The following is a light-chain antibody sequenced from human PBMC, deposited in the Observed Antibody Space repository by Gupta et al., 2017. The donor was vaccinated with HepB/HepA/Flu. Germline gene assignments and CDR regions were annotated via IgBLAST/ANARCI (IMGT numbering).Light chain of an antibody. J-gene: IGLJ2*01. V-gene: IGLV2-23*02. CDR2: EVS. CDR3: CSSSDSSTWV. CDR1: SIDVGSYNL. Sequence: QSALTQHASMSGSPRQSITIPCPGTSIDVGSYNLVSWYQQHPGKAPKLMIYEVSRRPSGVSDRFSVSKSGNTASLTISGLQAEDDADYYCCSSSDSSTWVFGGGTKLTVL.